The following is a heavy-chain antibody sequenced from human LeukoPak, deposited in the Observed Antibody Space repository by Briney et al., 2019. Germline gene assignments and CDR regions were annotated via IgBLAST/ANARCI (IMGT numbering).Heavy chain of an antibody. CDR3: ARGPPPDLDY. Sequence: PSETLSLTCTVSGDSISSYYWSWIRQPAGKGLEWIGRIHPSGSTNYNPSLESRVTLSVDTSKNEFSLKLSSVTAADTAVYYCARGPPPDLDYWGRGTLVTVSS. V-gene: IGHV4-4*07. J-gene: IGHJ4*02. CDR1: GDSISSYY. CDR2: IHPSGST.